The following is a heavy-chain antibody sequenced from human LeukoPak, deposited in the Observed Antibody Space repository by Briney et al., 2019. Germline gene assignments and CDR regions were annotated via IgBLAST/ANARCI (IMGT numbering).Heavy chain of an antibody. Sequence: GGSLRLSCAASGFTFSSYAMHWVRQAPGKGLEWVAVISYDGSNKYYADSVKGRFTISRDNSKNTLYLQMNSLRAEDTAVYYCARDISPYGDYVFGYWGQGTLVTVSS. CDR1: GFTFSSYA. J-gene: IGHJ4*02. D-gene: IGHD4-17*01. CDR2: ISYDGSNK. V-gene: IGHV3-30*04. CDR3: ARDISPYGDYVFGY.